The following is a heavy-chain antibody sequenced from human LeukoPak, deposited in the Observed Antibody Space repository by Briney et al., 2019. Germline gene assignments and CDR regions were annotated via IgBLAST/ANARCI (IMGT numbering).Heavy chain of an antibody. CDR2: INWNGDRT. Sequence: RGSLRLSCAASGFTFDDYAMSWVRQVPGKVLEWVSGINWNGDRTQYIDSVKGRFTMSRDNAKNSLYLQMTSLRAEDTALYYCARDPYGGIGVFDPWGQGTLVTVSS. D-gene: IGHD4-23*01. V-gene: IGHV3-20*04. J-gene: IGHJ5*02. CDR1: GFTFDDYA. CDR3: ARDPYGGIGVFDP.